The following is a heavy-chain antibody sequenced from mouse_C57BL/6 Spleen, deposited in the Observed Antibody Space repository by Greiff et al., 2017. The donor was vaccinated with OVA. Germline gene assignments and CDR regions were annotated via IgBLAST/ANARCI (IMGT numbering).Heavy chain of an antibody. Sequence: VQLQESGAELARPGASVKLSCKASGYTFTSYGISWVKQRTGQGLEWIGEIYPRSGNTYYNEKFKGKATLTADKSSSTAYMELRSLTSEDSAVYFCARDDYSWFAYWGQGTLVTVSA. J-gene: IGHJ3*01. CDR2: IYPRSGNT. CDR1: GYTFTSYG. V-gene: IGHV1-81*01. D-gene: IGHD2-4*01. CDR3: ARDDYSWFAY.